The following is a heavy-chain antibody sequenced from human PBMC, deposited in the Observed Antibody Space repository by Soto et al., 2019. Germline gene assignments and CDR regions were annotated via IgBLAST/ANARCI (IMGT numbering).Heavy chain of an antibody. V-gene: IGHV4-59*01. CDR1: GGSISSYY. CDR2: IYYSGST. J-gene: IGHJ5*02. Sequence: SETLSLTCTVSGGSISSYYWSWIRQPPGKGLEWIGYIYYSGSTNYNPSLKSRVTISVDTSKNQFSLKLSSVTAADTAVYYCARAPPDGWFDPWGQGTLVTVSS. CDR3: ARAPPDGWFDP.